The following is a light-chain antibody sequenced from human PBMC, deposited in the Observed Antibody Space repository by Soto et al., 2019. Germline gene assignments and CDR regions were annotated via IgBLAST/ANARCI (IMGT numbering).Light chain of an antibody. CDR3: QQYNGSPYT. V-gene: IGKV1-5*01. CDR2: DAS. J-gene: IGKJ2*01. CDR1: QSISSW. Sequence: IQMTQSPSTLSASVGDRVTITCRASQSISSWLAWYQQKPGKAPKLLIYDASSLESGVPSRFSGSGSGTEFTLTISGLQPDDFATYYCQQYNGSPYTFGQGTKLEIK.